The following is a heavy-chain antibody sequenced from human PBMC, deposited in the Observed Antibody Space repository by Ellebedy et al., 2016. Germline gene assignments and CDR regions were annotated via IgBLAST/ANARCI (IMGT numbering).Heavy chain of an antibody. CDR1: GYTFTSYY. CDR2: INPSGGST. D-gene: IGHD4-17*01. J-gene: IGHJ4*02. Sequence: ASVKVSCKASGYTFTSYYMHWVRQAPAQGLEWMGIINPSGGSTSYAQKLQGRVTMTRDTSTSTVYMELSSLRSEDTAVYYCARDRGYGDYVGGGFDYWGQGTLVTVSS. V-gene: IGHV1-46*04. CDR3: ARDRGYGDYVGGGFDY.